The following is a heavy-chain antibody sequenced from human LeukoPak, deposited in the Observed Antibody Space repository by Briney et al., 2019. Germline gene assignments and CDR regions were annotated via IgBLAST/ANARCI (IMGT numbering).Heavy chain of an antibody. CDR3: ARGRGGVLRFLEWLPTPGWFDP. CDR1: GGSISSNY. CDR2: IYTSGST. Sequence: PSETLSLTCTISGGSISSNYWSWIRQPAGKGLEWIGRIYTSGSTNYNPSLKSRVTISVDTSKNQFSLKLSSVTAADTAVYYCARGRGGVLRFLEWLPTPGWFDPWGQGTLVTVSS. D-gene: IGHD3-3*01. J-gene: IGHJ5*02. V-gene: IGHV4-4*07.